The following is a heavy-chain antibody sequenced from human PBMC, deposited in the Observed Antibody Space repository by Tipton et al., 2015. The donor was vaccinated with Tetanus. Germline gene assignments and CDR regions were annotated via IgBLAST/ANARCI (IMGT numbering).Heavy chain of an antibody. D-gene: IGHD6-13*01. V-gene: IGHV7-4-1*02. Sequence: QSGPEVKKPGASVKVSCEASGYTFTSYAMNWVRQAPGQGLEWMGWINTNTGNPTYAQGFTGRFVFSLDTSVSTAYLQISSLKAEDTAVYYCARGLIAAAGTSDAFDIWGQGTMVTVSS. CDR3: ARGLIAAAGTSDAFDI. J-gene: IGHJ3*02. CDR1: GYTFTSYA. CDR2: INTNTGNP.